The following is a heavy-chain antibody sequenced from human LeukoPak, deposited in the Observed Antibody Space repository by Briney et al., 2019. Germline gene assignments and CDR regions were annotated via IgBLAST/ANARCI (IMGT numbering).Heavy chain of an antibody. CDR3: AREAFSSGYYDDY. V-gene: IGHV4-34*01. D-gene: IGHD3-22*01. CDR2: IYHSGST. Sequence: KPSETLSLTCAVYGGSFSGYYWSWIRQPPRKGLEWIGSIYHSGSTYYNPSLRSRITISIDTSKNQFSLKLSSVTAADTAVYYCAREAFSSGYYDDYWGQGTLVTVSS. CDR1: GGSFSGYY. J-gene: IGHJ4*02.